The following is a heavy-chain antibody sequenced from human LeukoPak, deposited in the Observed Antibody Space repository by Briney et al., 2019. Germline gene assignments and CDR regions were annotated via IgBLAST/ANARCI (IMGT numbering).Heavy chain of an antibody. CDR1: GFTFSSYA. CDR2: ISYDGSNK. J-gene: IGHJ6*02. D-gene: IGHD3-22*01. Sequence: GGSLRLSCAASGFTFSSYAMHWDRQAPGKGLEWVAVISYDGSNKYYADSVEGRFTISRDKSKNTLYLQMNSLRAEDTAVYFCARDRYYYDTSGYWGREENSYYYYGMDVWGRGTTVTVSS. V-gene: IGHV3-30-3*01. CDR3: ARDRYYYDTSGYWGREENSYYYYGMDV.